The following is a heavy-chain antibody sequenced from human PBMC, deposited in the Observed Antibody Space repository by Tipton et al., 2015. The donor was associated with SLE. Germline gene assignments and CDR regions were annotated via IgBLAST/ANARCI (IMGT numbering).Heavy chain of an antibody. V-gene: IGHV4-39*07. J-gene: IGHJ4*02. D-gene: IGHD6-6*01. CDR2: IYYSDNSDYSGNT. CDR1: GDSISSGSYY. CDR3: ARLIGQLRPSGD. Sequence: TLSLTCTVSGDSISSGSYYWGWIRQPPGKGLEWIGKIYYSDNSDYSGNTYYNPSLKSRVRIFLDASKNQFSLSLESVTAADTAVHYCARLIGQLRPSGDWGQGTLVTVSS.